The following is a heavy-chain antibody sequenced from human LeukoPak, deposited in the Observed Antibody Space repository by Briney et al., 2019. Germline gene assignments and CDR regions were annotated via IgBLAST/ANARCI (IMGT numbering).Heavy chain of an antibody. V-gene: IGHV3-48*01. CDR3: ARDEIQLWSVPFDY. Sequence: GGSLRLSCAASGFTFSSYSMNWVRQAPGKGLEWVSYISSSSSTIYYADSVKGRFTISRDNAKNSLYLQMNSLRAEDTAVYYCARDEIQLWSVPFDYWGQGTLVTVSS. CDR1: GFTFSSYS. J-gene: IGHJ4*02. CDR2: ISSSSSTI. D-gene: IGHD5-18*01.